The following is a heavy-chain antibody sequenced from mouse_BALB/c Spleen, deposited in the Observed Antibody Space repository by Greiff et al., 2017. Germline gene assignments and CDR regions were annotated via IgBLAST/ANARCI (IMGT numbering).Heavy chain of an antibody. Sequence: EVQLVESGGGLVQPGGSRKLSCAASGFTFSSFGMHWVRQAPEKGLEWVAYISSGSSTIYYADTVKGRFTISRDNPKNTLFLQMTSLRSEDTAMYYCARNYDYDYYAMDYWGQGTSVTVSS. CDR3: ARNYDYDYYAMDY. CDR2: ISSGSSTI. V-gene: IGHV5-17*02. J-gene: IGHJ4*01. D-gene: IGHD2-4*01. CDR1: GFTFSSFG.